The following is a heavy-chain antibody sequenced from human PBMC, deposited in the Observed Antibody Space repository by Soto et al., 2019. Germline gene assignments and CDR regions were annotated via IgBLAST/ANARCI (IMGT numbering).Heavy chain of an antibody. CDR2: TTYDGGIK. Sequence: GGSLRLSCAASGFSFSSYGMEWVRLAPGKGLEWVAATTYDGGIKHYVDSVKGRFTISIDNSKNTLYLQMNSLRVEDTPTYYCAVALENPYVYYGLNVWGQGTTVTVYS. V-gene: IGHV3-30*03. D-gene: IGHD1-1*01. CDR3: AVALENPYVYYGLNV. CDR1: GFSFSSYG. J-gene: IGHJ6*02.